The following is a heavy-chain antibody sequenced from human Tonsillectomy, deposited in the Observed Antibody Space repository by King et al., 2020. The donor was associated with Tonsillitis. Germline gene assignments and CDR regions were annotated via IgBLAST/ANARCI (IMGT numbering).Heavy chain of an antibody. CDR3: SITYNNYFDY. CDR2: IRSKAYGGTT. V-gene: IGHV3-49*03. J-gene: IGHJ4*02. D-gene: IGHD1-14*01. Sequence: EVQLVESGGGLVQPGRSLRLSCTASGFTFRDYAMIWFRQAPGKGLEWVGFIRSKAYGGTTEYAASVKGRFTVSRDDSESIAYLQMNSLKTEDTAVYFCSITYNNYFDYWGQGTLVTVSS. CDR1: GFTFRDYA.